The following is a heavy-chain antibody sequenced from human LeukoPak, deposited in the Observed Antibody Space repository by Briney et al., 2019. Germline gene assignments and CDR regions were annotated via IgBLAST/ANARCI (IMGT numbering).Heavy chain of an antibody. CDR1: GFTFSSYA. Sequence: GGSLRLSCAASGFTFSSYAMSWVRQAPGKGLEWVSAISGSGGSTYYADSVKGRFTISRDNSKNTLYLQMNSLRAEDTAVYYCAKVSVKYDFWSGFDYWGQGTLVTVSS. D-gene: IGHD3-3*01. V-gene: IGHV3-23*01. J-gene: IGHJ4*02. CDR3: AKVSVKYDFWSGFDY. CDR2: ISGSGGST.